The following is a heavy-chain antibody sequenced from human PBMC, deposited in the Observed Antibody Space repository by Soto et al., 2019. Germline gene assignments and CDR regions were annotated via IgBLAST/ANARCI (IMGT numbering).Heavy chain of an antibody. CDR1: GFTFSSYA. CDR2: ISGSGGST. J-gene: IGHJ4*02. D-gene: IGHD3-22*01. V-gene: IGHV3-23*01. CDR3: AKDHPYYDSSGYTQYFDY. Sequence: GGSLRLSCAASGFTFSSYAMSWVRQAPGKGLEWVSAISGSGGSTYYADSVKGRFTISRDNSKNTLYLQMNSLGAEDTAVYYCAKDHPYYDSSGYTQYFDYWGQGTLVTVSS.